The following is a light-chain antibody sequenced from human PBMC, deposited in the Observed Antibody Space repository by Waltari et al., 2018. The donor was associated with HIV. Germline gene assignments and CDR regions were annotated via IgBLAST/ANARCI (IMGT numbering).Light chain of an antibody. CDR3: QQTYSTPQT. CDR1: QSISTY. V-gene: IGKV1-39*01. J-gene: IGKJ2*01. CDR2: AAS. Sequence: DIQMTQPLSSLSASLGDRVTINCRASQSISTYLAWYQQKPGKAPKLLIYAASNLKSGVPSRFSGTGSGTDFTLTISSLQPEDFATYYCQQTYSTPQTFGQGTKLEVK.